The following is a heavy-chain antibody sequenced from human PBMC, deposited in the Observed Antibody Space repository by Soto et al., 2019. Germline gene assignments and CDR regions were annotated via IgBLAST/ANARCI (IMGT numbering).Heavy chain of an antibody. D-gene: IGHD4-17*01. CDR3: AADNHDYGDYYFDY. J-gene: IGHJ4*02. Sequence: SVKVSCRASGSTFASSAMQWVRQARGKSREGIGWIVVSSGNTNYAQKSQERVTITRYMSTSTAYMELSSLRSEDTAVYYCAADNHDYGDYYFDYWGQGTLVTVSS. CDR1: GSTFASSA. V-gene: IGHV1-58*02. CDR2: IVVSSGNT.